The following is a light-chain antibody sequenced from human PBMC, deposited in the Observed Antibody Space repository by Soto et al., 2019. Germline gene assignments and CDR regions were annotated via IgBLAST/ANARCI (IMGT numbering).Light chain of an antibody. Sequence: DIQMTQSPSSVSASVGDRVTITCRASQGISSWLAWYQQKPGKAPKLLIYDASALPRGVPSRFSGSGSGTKFTLTIASLQPDDFATYYCQQYETFSGTFGPGTKVDIK. CDR2: DAS. CDR1: QGISSW. V-gene: IGKV1-5*01. CDR3: QQYETFSGT. J-gene: IGKJ1*01.